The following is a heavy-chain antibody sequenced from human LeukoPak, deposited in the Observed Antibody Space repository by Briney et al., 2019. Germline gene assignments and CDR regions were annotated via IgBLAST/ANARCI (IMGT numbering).Heavy chain of an antibody. D-gene: IGHD6-13*01. Sequence: GGSLRLSCAASGFTFSSYAMSWVRQAPGKGLEWVSAISGSGGSTYYPDSVKGRFTISRDNSKNTLFLQMNSLRVEDTAIYYCAKDAAGPEYWGQGTLVTVSS. CDR3: AKDAAGPEY. J-gene: IGHJ4*02. CDR1: GFTFSSYA. V-gene: IGHV3-23*01. CDR2: ISGSGGST.